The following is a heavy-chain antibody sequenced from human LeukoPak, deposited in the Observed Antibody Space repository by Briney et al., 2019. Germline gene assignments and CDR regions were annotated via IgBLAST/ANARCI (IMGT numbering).Heavy chain of an antibody. J-gene: IGHJ6*03. CDR2: TYYRSKWYF. Sequence: SQTLSLTCAISGDSVSSNTASWNWVRQSPSRGLEWLGRTYYRSKWYFDYALSVKSRIAINPDTSQNHFSLQLNSVTPEDTAVYYCARASNWRDNMDVWGKGTTVTVSS. D-gene: IGHD1-20*01. V-gene: IGHV6-1*01. CDR1: GDSVSSNTAS. CDR3: ARASNWRDNMDV.